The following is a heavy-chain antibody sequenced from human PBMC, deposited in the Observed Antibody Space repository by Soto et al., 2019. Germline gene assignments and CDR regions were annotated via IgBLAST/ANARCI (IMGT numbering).Heavy chain of an antibody. J-gene: IGHJ4*02. CDR1: GGSFSGYY. D-gene: IGHD1-7*01. Sequence: SETLSLTCAVYGGSFSGYYWSWIRQPPGKGLEWIGEINHSGSTNYNPSLKSRVTISVDTSKNQFSLKLSSVTAADTAVYYCAIGGGTTFDYWGQGTLVTVSS. CDR3: AIGGGTTFDY. CDR2: INHSGST. V-gene: IGHV4-34*01.